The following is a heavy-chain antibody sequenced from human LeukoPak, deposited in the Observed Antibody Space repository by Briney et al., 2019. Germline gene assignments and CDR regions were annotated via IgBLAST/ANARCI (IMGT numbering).Heavy chain of an antibody. V-gene: IGHV3-23*01. CDR1: GFTFDDYA. D-gene: IGHD3-10*01. CDR2: ISGSGGST. CDR3: AKHLLLLWFGELLTNGMDV. J-gene: IGHJ6*02. Sequence: PGGSLRLSCAASGFTFDDYAMHWVRQAPGKGLEWVSAISGSGGSTYYADSVKGRFTISRDNSKNTLYLQMNSLRAEDTAVYYCAKHLLLLWFGELLTNGMDVWGQGTTVTVTS.